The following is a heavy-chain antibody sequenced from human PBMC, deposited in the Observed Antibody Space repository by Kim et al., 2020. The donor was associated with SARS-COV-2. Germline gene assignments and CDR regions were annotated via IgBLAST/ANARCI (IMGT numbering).Heavy chain of an antibody. D-gene: IGHD2-2*02. CDR1: GGSISSYY. Sequence: SETLSLTCTVSGGSISSYYWSWIRQPPGKGLEWIGYIYYSGSTNYNPSLKSRVTISVDTSKNQFSLKLSSVTAADTAVYYCARGVPATAIPYYYYYGMDVWGQGTTVTVSS. CDR3: ARGVPATAIPYYYYYGMDV. CDR2: IYYSGST. V-gene: IGHV4-59*13. J-gene: IGHJ6*02.